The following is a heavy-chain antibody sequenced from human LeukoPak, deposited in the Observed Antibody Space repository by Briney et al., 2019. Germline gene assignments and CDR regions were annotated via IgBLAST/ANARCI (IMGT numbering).Heavy chain of an antibody. CDR1: GFTFSSFA. Sequence: GGSLRLSCVASGFTFSSFAVSWFRQAPGKGLEWVSTVGRSGADTYYADSVKGRFTISKDSSKNTLQMNSLSGEGRAIYYYVKHSGCVYVHSDSWGQGILVNGSS. J-gene: IGHJ4*02. CDR2: VGRSGADT. D-gene: IGHD3-10*01. CDR3: VKHSGCVYVHSDS. V-gene: IGHV3-23*01.